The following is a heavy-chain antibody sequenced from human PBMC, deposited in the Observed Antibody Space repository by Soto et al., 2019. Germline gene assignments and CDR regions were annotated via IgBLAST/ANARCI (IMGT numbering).Heavy chain of an antibody. J-gene: IGHJ6*02. CDR3: ARTWSDAVAGILYYYGMDV. Sequence: GGSLRLSCAASGFTFSSYSMNWVRQAPGKGLEWVSSISSSSSYIYYADSVKGRFTISRDNAKNSLYLQMNSLRAEDTAVYYCARTWSDAVAGILYYYGMDVWGQGTTVTVSS. V-gene: IGHV3-21*01. CDR2: ISSSSSYI. CDR1: GFTFSSYS. D-gene: IGHD6-19*01.